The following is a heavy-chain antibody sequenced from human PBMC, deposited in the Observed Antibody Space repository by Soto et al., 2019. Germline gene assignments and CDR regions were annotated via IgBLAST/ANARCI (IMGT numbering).Heavy chain of an antibody. Sequence: EVQLLESGGGLVQPGGSLRLSCAASGFTFSSYGMSWVPQAPGKGLEWVSSISGSGVSTYYADSVKGRFTISRDNAKNTLYPQMNSLRAEDTAVYYFAKASAPGGTYFPLWFWGQGTLGTVSS. CDR3: AKASAPGGTYFPLWF. V-gene: IGHV3-23*01. D-gene: IGHD1-26*01. CDR1: GFTFSSYG. CDR2: ISGSGVST. J-gene: IGHJ4*02.